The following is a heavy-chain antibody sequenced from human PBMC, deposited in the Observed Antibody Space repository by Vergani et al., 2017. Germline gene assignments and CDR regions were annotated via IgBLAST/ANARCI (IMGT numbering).Heavy chain of an antibody. CDR2: IYYSGST. V-gene: IGHV4-59*01. J-gene: IGHJ4*02. CDR3: ARSRSPYYGGNDY. Sequence: QVQLQESGPGLVKPSETLSLTCTVSGRSISSYYWSWIRQPPGKGLEWIGYIYYSGSTNYNPSLKSRVTLSVDTSKNQFSLKLSSVTAADTAVYYCARSRSPYYGGNDYWGQGTLVTVSS. D-gene: IGHD4-23*01. CDR1: GRSISSYY.